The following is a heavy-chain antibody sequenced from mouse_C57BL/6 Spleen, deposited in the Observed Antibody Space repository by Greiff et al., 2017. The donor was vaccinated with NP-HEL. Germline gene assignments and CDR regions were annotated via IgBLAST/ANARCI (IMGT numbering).Heavy chain of an antibody. CDR1: GYTFTDYN. V-gene: IGHV1-18*01. Sequence: EVQLQRSGPELVKPGASVKIPCKASGYTFTDYNMDWVKQSHGKSLEWIGDINHNNGGTIYNQKFKGKATLTVDKSYSSAYMELRSLTSEDTAVYYCARDSSGYDYWGQGTTLTVSS. CDR2: INHNNGGT. D-gene: IGHD3-2*02. CDR3: ARDSSGYDY. J-gene: IGHJ2*01.